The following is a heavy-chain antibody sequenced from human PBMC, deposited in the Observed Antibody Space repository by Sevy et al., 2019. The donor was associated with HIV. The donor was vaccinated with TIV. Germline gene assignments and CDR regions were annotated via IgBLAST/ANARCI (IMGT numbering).Heavy chain of an antibody. D-gene: IGHD6-19*01. V-gene: IGHV3-33*01. CDR2: IRYDGSNK. Sequence: GGSLRLSCAASGFTFSSYGMHWVRQAPGKGLEWVSVIRYDGSNKYYADSVKGRFTISRDNSKNTLYLQMNSLRAEDTAVYYCARVRGEGSVWYEADFQNWGQGTLVTVSS. CDR1: GFTFSSYG. J-gene: IGHJ1*01. CDR3: ARVRGEGSVWYEADFQN.